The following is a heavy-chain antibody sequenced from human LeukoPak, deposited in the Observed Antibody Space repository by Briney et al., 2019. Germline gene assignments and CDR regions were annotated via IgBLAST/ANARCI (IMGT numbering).Heavy chain of an antibody. D-gene: IGHD2-2*01. CDR3: ATSYCSSTSCYLGWFDP. V-gene: IGHV1-69*05. CDR2: IIPIFGTA. CDR1: GGTFSSYA. J-gene: IGHJ5*02. Sequence: SVKVSCKASGGTFSSYAISWVRQAPGQGLEWMGGIIPIFGTANYAQKFQGRVTITTDESTSTAYMELSSLRSEDTAVYYCATSYCSSTSCYLGWFDPWGQGTLVTVSS.